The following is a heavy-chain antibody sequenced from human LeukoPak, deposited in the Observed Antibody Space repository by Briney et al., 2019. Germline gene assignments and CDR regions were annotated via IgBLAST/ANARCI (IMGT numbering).Heavy chain of an antibody. D-gene: IGHD3-10*01. Sequence: SVKVSCKASGGTFSSYAISWVRQAPGQGLEWMGRIIPILGIANYAQKFQGRVTITADKSTSTAYMELSSLRSEDTAVYYCAEVSSLVGGRFDYWGQGTLVTVSS. CDR3: AEVSSLVGGRFDY. J-gene: IGHJ4*02. V-gene: IGHV1-69*04. CDR2: IIPILGIA. CDR1: GGTFSSYA.